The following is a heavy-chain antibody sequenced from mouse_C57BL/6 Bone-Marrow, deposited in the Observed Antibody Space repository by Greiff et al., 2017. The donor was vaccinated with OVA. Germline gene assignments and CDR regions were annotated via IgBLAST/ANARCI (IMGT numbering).Heavy chain of an antibody. CDR1: GFSLTSYG. CDR3: AKGGGSSPYYFDY. CDR2: IWGGGST. Sequence: VQLQQSGPGLVQPSQSLSITCTVSGFSLTSYGVHWVRQSPGKGLEWLGVIWGGGSTDYNAAFMSRLSITKDNSKSQVFFKMNSLQADDTAIYYCAKGGGSSPYYFDYWGQGTTLTVSS. V-gene: IGHV2-5*01. J-gene: IGHJ2*01. D-gene: IGHD1-1*01.